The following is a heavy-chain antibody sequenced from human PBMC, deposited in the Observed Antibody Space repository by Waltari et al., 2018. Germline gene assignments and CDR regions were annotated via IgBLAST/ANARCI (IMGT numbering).Heavy chain of an antibody. CDR2: ISDDGGNK. V-gene: IGHV3-30*01. J-gene: IGHJ4*02. CDR3: GRGKYMYYYDSSGFDY. D-gene: IGHD3-22*01. CDR1: GFTFSSYA. Sequence: QVQLVESGGGVVQPGGSLRLSCAASGFTFSSYAIHWVRQAPGKGLEGVTTISDDGGNKYYADSVKGRFTISRDNSKNTLYLQMNSLRPEDTAVYYCGRGKYMYYYDSSGFDYWGQGTLVTVSS.